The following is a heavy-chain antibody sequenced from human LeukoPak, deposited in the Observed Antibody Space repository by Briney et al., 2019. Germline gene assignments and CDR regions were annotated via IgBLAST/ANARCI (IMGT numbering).Heavy chain of an antibody. CDR3: ARDGDSLWRYYYYYMDV. D-gene: IGHD4-17*01. V-gene: IGHV4-38-2*02. J-gene: IGHJ6*03. CDR2: IYHSGST. Sequence: WETLSLTCGVSGYSISSGYYWGWIRQPPGKGLEWIGSIYHSGSTYYNPSLKSRVTISVDTSTNQFSLKMTSVTAADTAVYYCARDGDSLWRYYYYYMDVWGKGTTVTVSS. CDR1: GYSISSGYY.